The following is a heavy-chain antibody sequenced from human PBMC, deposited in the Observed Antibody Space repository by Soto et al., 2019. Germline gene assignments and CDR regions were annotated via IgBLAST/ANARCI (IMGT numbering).Heavy chain of an antibody. CDR1: GGSLSSGGYY. D-gene: IGHD2-15*01. V-gene: IGHV4-31*03. J-gene: IGHJ6*02. Sequence: QVQLQESGPGLVKPSQTLSLTCTVSGGSLSSGGYYWSWIRQHPGKGLEWIGYISYRGSAYYSPSLKSRVTLSVVTSKNQFAMKVNSVTAADTGVYYCARRMQNYYTMGVWGRGTTVTVCS. CDR3: ARRMQNYYTMGV. CDR2: ISYRGSA.